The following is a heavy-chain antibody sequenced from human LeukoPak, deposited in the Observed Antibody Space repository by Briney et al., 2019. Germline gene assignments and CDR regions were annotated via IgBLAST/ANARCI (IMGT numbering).Heavy chain of an antibody. CDR2: ISWNSGSI. V-gene: IGHV3-9*01. D-gene: IGHD5-12*01. CDR3: ARRGWYSGYHFDY. Sequence: GGSLRLSCAASGFTFDDYAMHWVRQAPGKGLEWVSGISWNSGSIGYVDSVKGRFTISRDNAKNSLYLQMNSLRAEDTALYYCARRGWYSGYHFDYWGQGTLVTVSS. J-gene: IGHJ4*02. CDR1: GFTFDDYA.